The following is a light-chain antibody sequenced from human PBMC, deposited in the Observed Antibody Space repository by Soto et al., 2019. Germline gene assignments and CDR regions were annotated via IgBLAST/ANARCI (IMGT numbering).Light chain of an antibody. CDR2: KAS. CDR3: QHYNTYPWT. CDR1: QSISSW. J-gene: IGKJ1*01. Sequence: DIQMTQSPSILSASVGDRVTITCRASQSISSWLAWYQQKPGKAPNLLIYKASHLENGVPSRFSGSGSGTEFTLTISSLQPGDFATYCCQHYNTYPWTFGQGTKV. V-gene: IGKV1-5*03.